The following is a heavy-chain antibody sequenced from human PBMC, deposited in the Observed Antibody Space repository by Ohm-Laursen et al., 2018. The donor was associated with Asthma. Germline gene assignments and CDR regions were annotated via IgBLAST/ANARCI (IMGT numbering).Heavy chain of an antibody. D-gene: IGHD2-15*01. J-gene: IGHJ6*02. CDR2: IIPIFGTA. V-gene: IGHV1-69*13. CDR1: GGTFSSYA. Sequence: SVKVSCKASGGTFSSYAISWVRQAPGQGLEWMGGIIPIFGTANYAQKFQGRVTITADESTSTAYMELSSLRSEDTAVYYCARDVNCSGGSCYSPYYYYGMDVWGQGTTVTVSS. CDR3: ARDVNCSGGSCYSPYYYYGMDV.